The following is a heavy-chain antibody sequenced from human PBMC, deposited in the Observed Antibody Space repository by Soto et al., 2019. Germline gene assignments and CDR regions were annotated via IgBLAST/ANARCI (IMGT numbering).Heavy chain of an antibody. D-gene: IGHD2-15*01. J-gene: IGHJ4*02. V-gene: IGHV1-18*01. CDR2: ISTHNGNT. CDR3: PGAEYCSGGSSYPGATEY. Sequence: QVQLVQSGAEVKKPGASVKVSCKASGYTFTSYGINWLRQAPGQGLEWVGWISTHNGNTKYAQNLQGRVTMTTEHTTSTAYMDMGSLRSDATAVYYCPGAEYCSGGSSYPGATEYWAQGTRVTVSS. CDR1: GYTFTSYG.